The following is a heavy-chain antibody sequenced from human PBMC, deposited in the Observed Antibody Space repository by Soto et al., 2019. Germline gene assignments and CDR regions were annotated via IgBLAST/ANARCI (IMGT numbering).Heavy chain of an antibody. CDR3: ARASPRNAFDI. CDR2: IIPILGIA. V-gene: IGHV1-69*02. J-gene: IGHJ3*02. CDR1: GGTFSSYT. Sequence: SVKVSCKASGGTFSSYTISWVRQAPGQGLEWMGRIIPILGIANYAQKFQGRVTITADESTSTAYMELSSLRSEDTAVYYCARASPRNAFDIWGQGTMVTVSS.